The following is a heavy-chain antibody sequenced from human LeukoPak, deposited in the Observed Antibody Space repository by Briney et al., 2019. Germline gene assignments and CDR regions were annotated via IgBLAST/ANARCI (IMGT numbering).Heavy chain of an antibody. D-gene: IGHD7-27*01. CDR3: ARDRLSLGAFDI. J-gene: IGHJ3*02. CDR2: VFYNGST. CDR1: GGSISDYF. V-gene: IGHV4-59*01. Sequence: PSKTLSLTCTVSGGSISDYFWSWIRQPPGKGLEWVGYVFYNGSTNYNPSLKSRVTISIDTSRIRFSLRLSSVTAADTARYYCARDRLSLGAFDIWGQGTMVTVSS.